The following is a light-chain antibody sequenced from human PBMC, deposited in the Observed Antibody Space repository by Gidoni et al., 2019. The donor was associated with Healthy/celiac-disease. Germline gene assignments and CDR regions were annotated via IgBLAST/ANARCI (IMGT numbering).Light chain of an antibody. CDR1: QRISSY. V-gene: IGKV1-39*01. CDR3: QQSYSTLFT. Sequence: DIQMTQSPSSLSAAVGDRVTITCRASQRISSYLNWYQQKPGKAPKLLIYAASSLQSGVPSMFSGSGSGTDFTLTISILQPEDFATYYCQQSYSTLFTCGPGTKVDI. J-gene: IGKJ3*01. CDR2: AAS.